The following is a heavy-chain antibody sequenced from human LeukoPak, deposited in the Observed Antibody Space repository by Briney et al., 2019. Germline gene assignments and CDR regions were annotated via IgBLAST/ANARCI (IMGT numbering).Heavy chain of an antibody. Sequence: GGSLRLSFVASRFTFSSYSMNWVRQAPGKGLEWVAFISSSGDTIYYADSVKGRFTISRDNAKNSLYLQMNSLRAEDTAVYYCARGTPSFDLWGRGTLVTVSS. CDR1: RFTFSSYS. J-gene: IGHJ2*01. CDR2: ISSSGDTI. CDR3: ARGTPSFDL. V-gene: IGHV3-48*04. D-gene: IGHD2-15*01.